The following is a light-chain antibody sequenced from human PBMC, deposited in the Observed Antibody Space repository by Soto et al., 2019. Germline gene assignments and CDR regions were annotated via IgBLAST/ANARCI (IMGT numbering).Light chain of an antibody. CDR2: RNN. CDR3: QSYDSSLSGYVV. Sequence: QSVLTQPPSVSGAPGQRVTISCTGSSSNIGAGYDVNWYQQLPGIAPKLLIYRNNNRPSGVPDRFSGSKSANSASLAITGLQAEDEADYYCQSYDSSLSGYVVFGGRTKLTVL. J-gene: IGLJ2*01. V-gene: IGLV1-40*01. CDR1: SSNIGAGYD.